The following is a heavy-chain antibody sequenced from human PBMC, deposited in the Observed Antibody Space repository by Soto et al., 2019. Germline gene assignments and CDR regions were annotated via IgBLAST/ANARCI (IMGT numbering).Heavy chain of an antibody. V-gene: IGHV1-18*04. J-gene: IGHJ4*02. CDR3: GGAPQQWVRYVNY. CDR1: GYTFTSYY. D-gene: IGHD6-13*01. CDR2: ISAYNGNT. Sequence: ASVKVSCKASGYTFTSYYMHWVRQAPGQGLERMGWISAYNGNTNYAQKLQGRVTMTTDTSTSTAYMELRRPRTDDTAGEYLGGAPQQWVRYVNYWAQGTLVTVSP.